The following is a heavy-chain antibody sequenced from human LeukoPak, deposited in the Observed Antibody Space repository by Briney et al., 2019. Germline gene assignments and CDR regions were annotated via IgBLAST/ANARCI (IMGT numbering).Heavy chain of an antibody. J-gene: IGHJ4*02. CDR2: ISSSSSYI. CDR3: VRVDTIDY. V-gene: IGHV3-21*01. D-gene: IGHD5-18*01. Sequence: PGGSLRLSCAASGFSFSTYSMNWVRQAPGKGLEWVSSISSSSSYIYYADSVKGRFTISRDNAKNSLFLQMNSLRAEDTALYYCVRVDTIDYWGQGTLVTVSS. CDR1: GFSFSTYS.